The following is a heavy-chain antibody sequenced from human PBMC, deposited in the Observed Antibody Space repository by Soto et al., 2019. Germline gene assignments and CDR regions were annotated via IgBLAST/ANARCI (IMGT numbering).Heavy chain of an antibody. Sequence: PGGSLRLSCASSGFTFSSYGMHLVRQAPGKGLEWVAVIWYDGSNKYYADSVKGRFTISRDNSKNTLYLQMNSLRAEDTAVYYCARDPGSSWPHSRDWYFDLWGRGTLVTVSS. CDR2: IWYDGSNK. J-gene: IGHJ2*01. CDR1: GFTFSSYG. D-gene: IGHD6-13*01. V-gene: IGHV3-33*01. CDR3: ARDPGSSWPHSRDWYFDL.